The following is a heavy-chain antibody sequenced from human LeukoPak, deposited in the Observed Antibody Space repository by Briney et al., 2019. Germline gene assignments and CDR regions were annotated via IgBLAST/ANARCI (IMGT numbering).Heavy chain of an antibody. V-gene: IGHV3-30-3*01. CDR3: ARAPGGFHGDYSPIAY. J-gene: IGHJ4*02. CDR1: GFTFSSYA. CDR2: TSDDGSAK. Sequence: GGSLRLSCAASGFTFSSYAMHWVRQAPGKGLQWLALTSDDGSAKYYADSVKGRFTISRDNSQNTLYLQMNSLRVDETAIYYCARAPGGFHGDYSPIAYWGQGTLVTVSS. D-gene: IGHD4-17*01.